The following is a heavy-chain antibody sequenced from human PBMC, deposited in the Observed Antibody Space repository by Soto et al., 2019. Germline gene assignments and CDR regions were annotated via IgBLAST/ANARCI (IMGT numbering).Heavy chain of an antibody. CDR3: ARESDH. CDR2: ISGSGGGT. J-gene: IGHJ4*02. V-gene: IGHV3-23*01. CDR1: GFTFSSYA. Sequence: GGSLRRSWAASGFTFSSYAMSWVRQAPGKGLEWVSTISGSGGGTYYADSMKGRFTISRDNSKNTLYLQMYSLRVEDTAVYYCARESDHWGQGTLVTVSS.